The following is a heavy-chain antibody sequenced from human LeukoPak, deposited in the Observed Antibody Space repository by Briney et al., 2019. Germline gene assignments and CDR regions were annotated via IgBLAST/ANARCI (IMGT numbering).Heavy chain of an antibody. J-gene: IGHJ4*02. Sequence: GGSLRLSCAASGFTFSSYAMSWVRQAPGKGLEWVSAISGSGGSTYYADSVKGRFTISRDNSKNTLYLQMNSLRAEDTAVYYCAKDLSLEEFSPPYGDYDYWGQGTLVTVSS. D-gene: IGHD4-17*01. CDR1: GFTFSSYA. CDR3: AKDLSLEEFSPPYGDYDY. V-gene: IGHV3-23*01. CDR2: ISGSGGST.